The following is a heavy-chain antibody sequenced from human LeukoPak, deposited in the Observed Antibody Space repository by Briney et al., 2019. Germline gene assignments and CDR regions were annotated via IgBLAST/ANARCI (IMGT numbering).Heavy chain of an antibody. V-gene: IGHV3-33*01. CDR1: GFTFSSYG. CDR2: IWNDGSNK. D-gene: IGHD3-10*01. Sequence: GGSLRLSCAASGFTFSSYGMHWVRQAPGKGLEWVAVIWNDGSNKYYADSVKGRFTISRDNSKNTLYLQMNSLRAEDTAVYYCARVAGAGSYHNDCYLDYWGQGTLVTVSS. J-gene: IGHJ4*02. CDR3: ARVAGAGSYHNDCYLDY.